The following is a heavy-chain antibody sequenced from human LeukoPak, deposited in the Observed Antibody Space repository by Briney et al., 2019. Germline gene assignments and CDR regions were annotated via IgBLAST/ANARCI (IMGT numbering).Heavy chain of an antibody. D-gene: IGHD3-3*01. CDR3: ARRSYYDFWSGYYLDP. J-gene: IGHJ5*02. V-gene: IGHV4-34*01. CDR2: INHSGST. CDR1: GGSFSGYY. Sequence: SETLSLTCAVYGGSFSGYYWSWIRQPPGKGLEWIGEINHSGSTNYNPSLKSRVTISVDTSKNQFSLKLSSVTAADTAVHYCARRSYYDFWSGYYLDPWGQGTLVTVSS.